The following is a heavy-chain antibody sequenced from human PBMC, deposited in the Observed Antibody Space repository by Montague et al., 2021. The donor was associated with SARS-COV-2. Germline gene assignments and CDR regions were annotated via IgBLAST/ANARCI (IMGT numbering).Heavy chain of an antibody. CDR2: IDWDDDK. J-gene: IGHJ4*02. V-gene: IGHV2-70*11. Sequence: PALVKPTQTLTLTCTFSGCSLSTSGMCVSWIRQPPGKALEWLARIDWDDDKYYSTSLKTRLTISKDTSKNQVVLTMTNMDPVDTATYYCARDKYYYDSSGYYPLVYFDYWGQGTLVTVSS. CDR1: GCSLSTSGMC. CDR3: ARDKYYYDSSGYYPLVYFDY. D-gene: IGHD3-22*01.